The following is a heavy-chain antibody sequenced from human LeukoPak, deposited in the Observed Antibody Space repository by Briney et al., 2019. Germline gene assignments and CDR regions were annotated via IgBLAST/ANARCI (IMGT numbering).Heavy chain of an antibody. V-gene: IGHV3-23*01. Sequence: PGGSLRLSCAASGFTFRSYAINWVRQGPGKGLEWVSTIGINGGDTHYADSVKGRFTISRDNSKNTVDLQMNSLRVEDTATYYCAKSDSSGYNAIPFFDYWGQGILVIVSS. J-gene: IGHJ4*02. D-gene: IGHD3-22*01. CDR2: IGINGGDT. CDR3: AKSDSSGYNAIPFFDY. CDR1: GFTFRSYA.